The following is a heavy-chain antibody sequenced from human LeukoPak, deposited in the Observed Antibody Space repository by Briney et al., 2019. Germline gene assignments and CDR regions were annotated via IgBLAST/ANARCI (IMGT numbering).Heavy chain of an antibody. CDR2: ISYDGSNK. J-gene: IGHJ4*02. CDR3: ARDGSIFGVVIMGLDY. D-gene: IGHD3-3*01. V-gene: IGHV3-30-3*01. CDR1: GFALSMYT. Sequence: PGRSLRLSCVASGFALSMYTLHWVRQAPGKGLEWVAVISYDGSNKYYADSVKGRFTISRDNSKNTLYLQMNSLRAEDTAVYYCARDGSIFGVVIMGLDYWGQGTLVTVSS.